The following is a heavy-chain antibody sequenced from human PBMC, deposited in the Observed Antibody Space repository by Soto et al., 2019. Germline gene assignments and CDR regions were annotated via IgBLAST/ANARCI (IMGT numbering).Heavy chain of an antibody. CDR2: IKSRTDGGTS. CDR3: TTDSYSSAITARFDY. V-gene: IGHV3-15*07. J-gene: IGHJ4*01. D-gene: IGHD1-26*01. Sequence: EVQLVESGGGLVEPGGSLRLSCAASGLIFSKAWINWVRQAPGKGLEWVGRIKSRTDGGTSDYGAPAKGRFAISRDDSRNIVYMQMNSLKIEDTGVYYCTTDSYSSAITARFDYWGHGTLVTVSS. CDR1: GLIFSKAW.